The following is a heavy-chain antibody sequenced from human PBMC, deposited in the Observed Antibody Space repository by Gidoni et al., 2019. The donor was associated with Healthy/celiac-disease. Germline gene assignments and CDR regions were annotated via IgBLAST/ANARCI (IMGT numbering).Heavy chain of an antibody. CDR2: ISSSSSYT. V-gene: IGHV3-11*06. Sequence: QVQLVESGGGLVKPGGSLRLSCAASGFPFSDYYMSWIRQAPGKGLEWVSYISSSSSYTNYADSVKGRFTISRDNAKNSLYLQMNSLRAEDTAVYYCARGSYDILTGYYPYYYYYGMDVWGQGTTVTVSS. CDR3: ARGSYDILTGYYPYYYYYGMDV. J-gene: IGHJ6*02. D-gene: IGHD3-9*01. CDR1: GFPFSDYY.